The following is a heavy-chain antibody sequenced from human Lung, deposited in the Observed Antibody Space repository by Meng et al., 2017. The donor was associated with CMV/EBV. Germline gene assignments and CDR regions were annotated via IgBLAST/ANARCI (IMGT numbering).Heavy chain of an antibody. CDR3: AREPGVEAAGTFFH. Sequence: QLVQSGAEVKKPGASVKVSCKASGYTFTNYGISWVRQAPGQGLEWMGWISAYNGNTKYAQKVQGRVTMTTDTSTNTACMELRSLRSDDTAIYYCAREPGVEAAGTFFHWGQGTLVTVSS. D-gene: IGHD6-13*01. CDR1: GYTFTNYG. CDR2: ISAYNGNT. J-gene: IGHJ4*02. V-gene: IGHV1-18*01.